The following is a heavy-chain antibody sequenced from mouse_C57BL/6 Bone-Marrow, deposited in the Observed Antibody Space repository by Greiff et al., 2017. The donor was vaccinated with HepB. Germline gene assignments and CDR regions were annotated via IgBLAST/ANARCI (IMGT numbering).Heavy chain of an antibody. CDR1: GYAFTNYL. CDR2: INPGSGGT. Sequence: VQLVESGAELVRPGTSVKVSCKASGYAFTNYLIEWVKQRPGQGLEWIGVINPGSGGTNYNEKFKGKATLTADKSSSTAYMQLSSLTSEDSAVYFCARRDHYGSRSFDYWGQGTTLTVSS. CDR3: ARRDHYGSRSFDY. D-gene: IGHD1-1*01. J-gene: IGHJ2*01. V-gene: IGHV1-54*01.